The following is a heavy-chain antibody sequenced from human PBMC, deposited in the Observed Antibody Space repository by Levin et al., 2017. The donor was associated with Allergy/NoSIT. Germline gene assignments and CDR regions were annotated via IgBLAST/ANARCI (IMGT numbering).Heavy chain of an antibody. D-gene: IGHD6-6*01. Sequence: QRGESLKISCAASGFSFNTYGMHWVRQAPGKGLDWVAIIYYDGGHKYYADSVKGRFSVSRDNSKNTLFLEMNSLRADDTAVYYCARPQFEYNKSSRDDPFDIWGQGTMVTVSS. J-gene: IGHJ3*02. CDR2: IYYDGGHK. V-gene: IGHV3-33*01. CDR1: GFSFNTYG. CDR3: ARPQFEYNKSSRDDPFDI.